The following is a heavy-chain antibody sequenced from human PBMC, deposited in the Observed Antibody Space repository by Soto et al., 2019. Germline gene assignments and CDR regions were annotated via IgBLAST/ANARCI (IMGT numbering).Heavy chain of an antibody. CDR2: INPDNGNT. D-gene: IGHD2-15*01. CDR3: ARGIATGQLDP. J-gene: IGHJ5*02. V-gene: IGHV1-3*01. Sequence: GASVKVSCKASGYTFTRYTMNWVRQAPGQRLEWMGWINPDNGNTKSSQKFQDRVIITRDTSASTAYMDLSSLRSEDTAVYYCARGIATGQLDPWGQGTQVTVS. CDR1: GYTFTRYT.